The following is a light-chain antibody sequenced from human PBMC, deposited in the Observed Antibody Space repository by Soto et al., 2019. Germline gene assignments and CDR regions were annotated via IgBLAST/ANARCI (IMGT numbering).Light chain of an antibody. V-gene: IGKV3D-15*01. Sequence: EIVMTQSPATLSVCPGERATLSCRASQSVSSSYLLLYQQKPGQAPRLLIYGASSRATGIPARFSGSGSGTEFTLTISSLQSEDFAVYYCQHYDKWPLTFGGGTKVDIK. CDR1: QSVSSSY. CDR2: GAS. CDR3: QHYDKWPLT. J-gene: IGKJ4*01.